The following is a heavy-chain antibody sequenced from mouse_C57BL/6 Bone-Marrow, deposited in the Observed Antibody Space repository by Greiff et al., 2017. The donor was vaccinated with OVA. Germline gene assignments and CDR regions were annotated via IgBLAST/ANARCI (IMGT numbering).Heavy chain of an antibody. CDR1: GYSITSGYF. V-gene: IGHV3-6*01. D-gene: IGHD1-1*02. Sequence: EVQLQESGPGLVKPSQSLSLTCSVTGYSITSGYFWYWIRQLPGNQLGLMGFISYDGSNNYNPSLKNRISITRDTSQNQSYLKLNSVTTEDTATYYCARLWGAMDYWGQGTSVTVSS. CDR2: ISYDGSN. CDR3: ARLWGAMDY. J-gene: IGHJ4*01.